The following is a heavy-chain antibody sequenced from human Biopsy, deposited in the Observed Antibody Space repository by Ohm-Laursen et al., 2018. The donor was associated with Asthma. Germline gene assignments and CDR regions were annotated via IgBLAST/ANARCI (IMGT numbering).Heavy chain of an antibody. CDR2: ISYSGST. J-gene: IGHJ2*01. CDR3: ARVPSTLWYFDL. CDR1: GGSVSSGSYY. D-gene: IGHD2-15*01. Sequence: TLSLTCTVSGGSVSSGSYYWSWIRQPPGKGLAWVSYISYSGSTDSNPSLKSRLTISMDTSKNQFPLKLSSVTAADTAVYCWARVPSTLWYFDLWGRGTLVTVSS. V-gene: IGHV4-61*01.